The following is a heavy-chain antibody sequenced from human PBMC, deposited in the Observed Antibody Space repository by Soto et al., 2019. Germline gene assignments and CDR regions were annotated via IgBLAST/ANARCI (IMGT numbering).Heavy chain of an antibody. CDR1: GGSISSGGYY. J-gene: IGHJ5*02. CDR2: IYYSGST. CDR3: ARGQYYDFGSVWFAP. Sequence: SETLSLTCTVSGGSISSGGYYWSWIRQHPGKGLEWIGYIYYSGSTYYNPSLKSRVTISVDTSKNQFSLKLSSVTAADTAVYYCARGQYYDFGSVWFAPWGQGTLVTSPQ. D-gene: IGHD3-3*01. V-gene: IGHV4-31*03.